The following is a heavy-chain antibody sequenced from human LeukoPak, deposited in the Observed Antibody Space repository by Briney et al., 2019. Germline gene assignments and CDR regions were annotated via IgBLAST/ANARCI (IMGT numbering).Heavy chain of an antibody. Sequence: GGSLRLSCAASGFTFSNAWMSWVRQAPGKGLEWVGRIKSKTDGGTTDSAAPVKGRFTISRDDSKNTLYLQMNSLKTEDTAVYYCTTVVIVVVPAAMRGFNWFDPWGQGTLVTVSS. CDR1: GFTFSNAW. D-gene: IGHD2-2*03. J-gene: IGHJ5*02. CDR3: TTVVIVVVPAAMRGFNWFDP. V-gene: IGHV3-15*01. CDR2: IKSKTDGGTT.